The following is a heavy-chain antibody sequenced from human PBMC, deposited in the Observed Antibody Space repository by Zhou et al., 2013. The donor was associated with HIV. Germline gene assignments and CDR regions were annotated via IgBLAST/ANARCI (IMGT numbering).Heavy chain of an antibody. J-gene: IGHJ6*03. D-gene: IGHD6-25*01. V-gene: IGHV1-18*01. Sequence: QVRLVQSGAEVKKPGASVKVSCKASGYTFRGFGLSWVRRAPGQGLEWMGWISSYRGHTNYAQKLQGRVSVTTDTSTNTAYMELRSLRSDDTAVYYCARALSATWIGGGFFYMDVWGKGTTLTVS. CDR1: GYTFRGFG. CDR3: ARALSATWIGGGFFYMDV. CDR2: ISSYRGHT.